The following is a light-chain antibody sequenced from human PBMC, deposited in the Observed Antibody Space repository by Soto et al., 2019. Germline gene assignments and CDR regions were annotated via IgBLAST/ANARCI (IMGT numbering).Light chain of an antibody. CDR3: QQYHSLPLT. CDR1: QGISSW. V-gene: IGKV1-5*03. J-gene: IGKJ4*01. CDR2: AAS. Sequence: DIQMTQSPSTLSASVGDRVIITCRASQGISSWLAWYQQKPGKAPNLLIYAASTLEGGVPSRFSGSGSGTEFTLTISSLQPDDFATYYCQQYHSLPLTFGGGTKVEIK.